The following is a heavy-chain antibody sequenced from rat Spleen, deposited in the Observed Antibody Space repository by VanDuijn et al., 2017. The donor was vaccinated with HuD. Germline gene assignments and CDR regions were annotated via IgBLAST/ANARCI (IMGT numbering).Heavy chain of an antibody. Sequence: EVQLVESGGGLVQPGRSLKLSCAASGFTFSNYPMAWVRQTPTKGLEWVATIGSSGGSIFYRDSVKGRFTISRDNAKSTLYLQLDSLRSEDTATYYCTTDTFYDGTYYPGGFDYWGQGVMVTVSS. D-gene: IGHD1-12*02. CDR2: IGSSGGSI. J-gene: IGHJ2*01. CDR1: GFTFSNYP. V-gene: IGHV5-27*01. CDR3: TTDTFYDGTYYPGGFDY.